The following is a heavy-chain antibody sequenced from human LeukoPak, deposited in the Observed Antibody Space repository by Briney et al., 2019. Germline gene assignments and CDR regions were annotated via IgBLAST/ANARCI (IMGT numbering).Heavy chain of an antibody. J-gene: IGHJ6*02. CDR1: GGTFSSYA. V-gene: IGHV1-69*01. CDR2: IIPIFGTA. Sequence: GASVKVSCKAAGGTFSSYAISWVRQAPGQGLEWMGGIIPIFGTANYAQKFQGRVTITADESTSTAYMELSSLRSEDTAVYYCAREMVRLYYGMDVWGPGTTVTVSS. D-gene: IGHD3-10*01. CDR3: AREMVRLYYGMDV.